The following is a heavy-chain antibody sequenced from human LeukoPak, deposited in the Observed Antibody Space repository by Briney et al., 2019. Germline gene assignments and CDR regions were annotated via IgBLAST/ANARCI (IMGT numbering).Heavy chain of an antibody. CDR2: INPNSGGT. CDR1: GYTFTGYY. V-gene: IGHV1-2*02. D-gene: IGHD4-17*01. CDR3: ARGAGDYGRH. Sequence: GASVKVSCKASGYTFTGYYMHWVRQAPGQGLEWMGWINPNSGGTNYAQKFQGRVTITADESTSTAYMELSSLRSEDTAVYYCARGAGDYGRHWGQGTLVTVSS. J-gene: IGHJ4*02.